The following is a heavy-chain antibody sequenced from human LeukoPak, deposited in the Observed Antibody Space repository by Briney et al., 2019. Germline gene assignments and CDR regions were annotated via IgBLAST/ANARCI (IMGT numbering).Heavy chain of an antibody. V-gene: IGHV1-46*01. Sequence: ASVKVSCKASGYTFTSYYMHWVRQAPGQGLEWMGIINPSGGSTSYAQKFQGRVTITTDESTSTAYMELSSLRSEDTAVYYCARGVNTRDEKGYSSWAGYAFDIWGQGTMVTVSS. CDR1: GYTFTSYY. J-gene: IGHJ3*02. D-gene: IGHD6-13*01. CDR3: ARGVNTRDEKGYSSWAGYAFDI. CDR2: INPSGGST.